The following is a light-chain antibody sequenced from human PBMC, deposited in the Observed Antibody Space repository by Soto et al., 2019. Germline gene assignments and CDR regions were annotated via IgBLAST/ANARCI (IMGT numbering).Light chain of an antibody. CDR1: NIGSKR. CDR3: QVWDSSSGWV. Sequence: SYELTQPPSVSVAPGQTARISCGGNNIGSKRVHWYQQKPGQAPLLVLYDNSDRPSGIPERFSGSNTGNTATLTSSGVEAGDEADYYCQVWDSSSGWVFGGGTKLTVL. CDR2: DNS. J-gene: IGLJ3*02. V-gene: IGLV3-21*02.